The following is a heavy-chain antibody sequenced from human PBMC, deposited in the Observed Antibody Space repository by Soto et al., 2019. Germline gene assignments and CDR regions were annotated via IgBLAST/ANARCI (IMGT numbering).Heavy chain of an antibody. CDR2: ISAYNGNT. Sequence: QGQLVQSGAEVKKPGASVKVSCKASGYTFTSFGISWVRQAPGQGLEWMGWISAYNGNTNYAQKVQGRVTMTTDTPTSTAYRELRSLRSDDTALYYCARDSGNLGNWAYFFDYWGQGTLVTVSS. J-gene: IGHJ4*02. V-gene: IGHV1-18*01. D-gene: IGHD7-27*01. CDR1: GYTFTSFG. CDR3: ARDSGNLGNWAYFFDY.